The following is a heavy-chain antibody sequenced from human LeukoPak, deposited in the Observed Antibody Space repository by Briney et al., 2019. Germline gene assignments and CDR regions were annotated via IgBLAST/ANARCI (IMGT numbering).Heavy chain of an antibody. CDR3: ARGGTTLDY. CDR2: INTDESST. J-gene: IGHJ4*02. V-gene: IGHV3-74*03. D-gene: IGHD1-7*01. CDR1: GFTFSSYW. Sequence: GGSLRLSCAASGFTFSSYWMHWVRQIPGKGLVWVSRINTDESSTAYADSVKGRFTISRDNAKNSLYLQTNSLRAEDTALYYCARGGTTLDYWGQGTLVTVSS.